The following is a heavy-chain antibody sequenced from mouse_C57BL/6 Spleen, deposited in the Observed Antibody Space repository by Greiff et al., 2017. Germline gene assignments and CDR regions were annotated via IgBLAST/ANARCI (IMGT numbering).Heavy chain of an antibody. D-gene: IGHD1-1*01. CDR1: GYTFTSYW. CDR2: IHPSDSAT. CDR3: ANIYYYGSSHDAMDT. J-gene: IGHJ4*01. V-gene: IGHV1-74*01. Sequence: QVQLQQPGAELVKPGASVQVSCQASGYTFTSYWMHWVKQRPGQGLEWIGRIHPSDSATNYNQKFKGKATLTVDKSSSTAYMQLSSLTSEDSAVYYCANIYYYGSSHDAMDTWGQGNSETAST.